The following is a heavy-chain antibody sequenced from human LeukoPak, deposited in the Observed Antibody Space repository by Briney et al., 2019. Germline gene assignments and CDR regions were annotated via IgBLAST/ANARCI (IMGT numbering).Heavy chain of an antibody. D-gene: IGHD4-11*01. Sequence: ASVKVSCKASGYTFTGDYMHWVRQAPGQGLEWMGWINPNSGGTIYAQKFQGRVTMTRDTSISTAYMELSRLRSDDTAVYYYATSPRQTTVIRGGVYYWGQGTLVTVSS. CDR2: INPNSGGT. CDR1: GYTFTGDY. J-gene: IGHJ4*02. V-gene: IGHV1-2*02. CDR3: ATSPRQTTVIRGGVYY.